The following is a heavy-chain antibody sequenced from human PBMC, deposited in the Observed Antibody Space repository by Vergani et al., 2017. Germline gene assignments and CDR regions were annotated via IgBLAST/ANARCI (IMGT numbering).Heavy chain of an antibody. J-gene: IGHJ3*02. D-gene: IGHD3-3*01. CDR3: ARDYAETYYDFWSGYHHDAFDI. CDR1: GYTFTSYG. V-gene: IGHV1-18*01. Sequence: QVQLVQSGAEVKTPGAPVTVSCKASGYTFTSYGISWVRQAPGQGLEWMGWISAYNGNTNYAQKLQGRVTMTTDTSTSTAYMELRSLRSDDTAVYYCARDYAETYYDFWSGYHHDAFDIWGQGTMVTVSS. CDR2: ISAYNGNT.